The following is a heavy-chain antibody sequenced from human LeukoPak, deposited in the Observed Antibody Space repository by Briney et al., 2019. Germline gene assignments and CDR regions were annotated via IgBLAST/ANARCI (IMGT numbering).Heavy chain of an antibody. Sequence: SGGPLRLLCTASGFTLSDCDMLWLRQAPGKGPEWMGVICSGGSNIFYGDCVRGRFTISRDSSKNTLDVQMNSLRPEDTPLYYCARGRMGYCGAATCSNDALYIWCQGTMVTVSS. V-gene: IGHV3-30*04. D-gene: IGHD2-15*01. J-gene: IGHJ3*02. CDR3: ARGRMGYCGAATCSNDALYI. CDR1: GFTLSDCD. CDR2: ICSGGSNI.